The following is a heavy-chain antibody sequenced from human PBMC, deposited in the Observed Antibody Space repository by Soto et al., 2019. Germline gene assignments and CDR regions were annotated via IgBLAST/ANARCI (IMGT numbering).Heavy chain of an antibody. CDR2: IGTAGDT. CDR1: GFTFSSYD. V-gene: IGHV3-13*01. Sequence: GGSLRLSCAASGFTFSSYDMHWVRQATGKGLEWVSAIGTAGDTYYPGSVKGRFTISRENAKNSLYLQMNSLRAGDTAVYYCARAGSLWFGELPRKGNYYMDVWGKGTTVTVSS. D-gene: IGHD3-10*01. CDR3: ARAGSLWFGELPRKGNYYMDV. J-gene: IGHJ6*03.